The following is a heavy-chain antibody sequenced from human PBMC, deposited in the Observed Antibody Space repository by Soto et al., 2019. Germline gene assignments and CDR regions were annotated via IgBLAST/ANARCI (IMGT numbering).Heavy chain of an antibody. CDR2: IWYDGSNK. CDR1: GFTFSSYG. J-gene: IGHJ4*02. V-gene: IGHV3-33*01. Sequence: QVQLVESGGGVFQPGRSLRLSCAASGFTFSSYGMHWVRQAPGKGLEWVAVIWYDGSNKYYADSVKGRFTISRDNSKNTLYLQMNSLRAEDTAVYYCARDAVGEPRCPLDYWGQGTLVTVSS. D-gene: IGHD1-26*01. CDR3: ARDAVGEPRCPLDY.